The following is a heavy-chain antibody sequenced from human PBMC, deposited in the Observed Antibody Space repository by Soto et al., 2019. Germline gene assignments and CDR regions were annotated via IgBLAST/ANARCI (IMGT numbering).Heavy chain of an antibody. Sequence: PSESLSLTCTVSGGSISSYYWSWIRQPPEKGLEWIGYIYNDGSTLYNPSLKSRVTISVDKSKNLFSLDLSSVTAADTAIYYCARDTRDGYYFEYWGQGILVTVSS. J-gene: IGHJ4*02. CDR1: GGSISSYY. V-gene: IGHV4-4*08. D-gene: IGHD1-26*01. CDR3: ARDTRDGYYFEY. CDR2: IYNDGST.